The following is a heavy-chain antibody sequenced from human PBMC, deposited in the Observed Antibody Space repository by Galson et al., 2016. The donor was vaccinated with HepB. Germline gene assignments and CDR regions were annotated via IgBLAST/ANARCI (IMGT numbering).Heavy chain of an antibody. J-gene: IGHJ4*02. CDR1: GFTASSNY. V-gene: IGHV3-53*01. D-gene: IGHD6-19*01. CDR3: ARLSWQWLVPIFDY. Sequence: SLRLSCAGSGFTASSNYMSWVRQAPGKGLEWVSVIYSGGSTYYADSVKGRFTISRDNSKNTLYLQMNSLRAEDTAVYYCARLSWQWLVPIFDYWGQGTLVTVSS. CDR2: IYSGGST.